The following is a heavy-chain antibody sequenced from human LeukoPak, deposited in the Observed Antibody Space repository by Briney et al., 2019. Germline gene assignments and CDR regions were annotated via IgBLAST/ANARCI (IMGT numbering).Heavy chain of an antibody. CDR2: ITPNSGGT. D-gene: IGHD6-19*01. V-gene: IGHV1-2*02. Sequence: ASVKVSCKASGYTFTGYYMHWVRQAPGQGLEWMGWITPNSGGTNYAQKFQGRVTMTRDTSISTAYMELSRLRSDDTAVYYWASLAEWLVRGAFDIWGQGTLVTVSS. CDR3: ASLAEWLVRGAFDI. J-gene: IGHJ3*02. CDR1: GYTFTGYY.